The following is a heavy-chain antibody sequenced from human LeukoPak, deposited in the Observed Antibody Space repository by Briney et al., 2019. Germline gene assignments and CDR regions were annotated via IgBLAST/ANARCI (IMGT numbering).Heavy chain of an antibody. V-gene: IGHV1-18*01. CDR3: ARVPPRSVLNYYDSSGSGLNFDY. CDR1: GYTFTSYG. J-gene: IGHJ4*02. CDR2: ISAYNGNT. Sequence: GASVKVSCKASGYTFTSYGISWVRQAPGQGLQWMGWISAYNGNTNYAQKLQGRVTMTTDTSTSTAYMELRSLRSDDTAVYYCARVPPRSVLNYYDSSGSGLNFDYWGQGTLVTVSS. D-gene: IGHD3-22*01.